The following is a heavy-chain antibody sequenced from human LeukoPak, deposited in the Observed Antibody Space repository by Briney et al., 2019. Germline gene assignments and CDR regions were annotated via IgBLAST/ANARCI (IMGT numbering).Heavy chain of an antibody. Sequence: SVKVSCKASGGTFSSYAISWVRQAPGQGLEWMGRIIPILGIANYAQKFQGRVTITADKSTSTAYMELSSLRSEDTAVYYCALMTYYYDSSGPSGYWGQGTLVTVSS. CDR3: ALMTYYYDSSGPSGY. D-gene: IGHD3-22*01. J-gene: IGHJ4*02. CDR1: GGTFSSYA. V-gene: IGHV1-69*04. CDR2: IIPILGIA.